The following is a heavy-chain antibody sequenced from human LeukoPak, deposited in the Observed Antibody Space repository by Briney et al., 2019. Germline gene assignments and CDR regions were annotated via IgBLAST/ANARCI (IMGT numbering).Heavy chain of an antibody. D-gene: IGHD6-19*01. J-gene: IGHJ4*02. CDR2: ISTSGSTI. CDR3: ARAPLSGYSSGSRGY. V-gene: IGHV3-48*04. CDR1: GFPFGSYW. Sequence: PGGSLRLSCVASGFPFGSYWMTWVRQAPGKGLEWFSYISTSGSTIYYADSVKGRFTISRDNAKNLLYLQMNSLRAEDTAVYYCARAPLSGYSSGSRGYWGQGTLVTVSS.